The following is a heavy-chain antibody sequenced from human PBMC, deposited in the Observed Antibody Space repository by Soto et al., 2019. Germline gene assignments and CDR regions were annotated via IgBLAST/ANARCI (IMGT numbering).Heavy chain of an antibody. V-gene: IGHV1-46*01. CDR3: ARGGSGSYYHLFSDFDY. Sequence: GASVKVSCKASGYTFTSYYMHWVRQAPGQGLEWMGIVNPSGGSTSYAQKFQGRVTMTRDTSTSTVYMELSSLRSEDTAVYYCARGGSGSYYHLFSDFDYWGQGTLVTVSS. J-gene: IGHJ4*02. CDR1: GYTFTSYY. D-gene: IGHD3-10*01. CDR2: VNPSGGST.